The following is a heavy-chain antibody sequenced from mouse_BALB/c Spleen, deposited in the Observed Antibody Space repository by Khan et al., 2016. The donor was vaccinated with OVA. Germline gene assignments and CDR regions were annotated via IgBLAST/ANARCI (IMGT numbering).Heavy chain of an antibody. CDR1: GFTFSTYG. D-gene: IGHD1-1*01. CDR3: ARRAYYYDSEGFAY. J-gene: IGHJ3*01. CDR2: ISSGGSYT. Sequence: EVELVESGGDLVKPEGSLKLSCVASGFTFSTYGMSWVRQTPDKRLEWVATISSGGSYTYYPDSVQGRFTISRDNAKNTLYLQMSSLKSEDTAMFYCARRAYYYDSEGFAYWGQGTLVTVSA. V-gene: IGHV5-6*01.